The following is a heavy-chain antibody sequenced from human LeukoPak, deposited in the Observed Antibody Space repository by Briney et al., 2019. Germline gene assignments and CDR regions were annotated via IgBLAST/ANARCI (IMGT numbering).Heavy chain of an antibody. Sequence: GRSLRLSCAASGFTFSSYSMNWVRQAPGKGLEWVSYISSSSSTIYYADSVKGRFTISRDNAKNSLYLQMNSLRAEDTAVYYCARDSPAYYYYYYMDVWGKGTTVTVSS. V-gene: IGHV3-48*01. CDR2: ISSSSSTI. J-gene: IGHJ6*03. CDR3: ARDSPAYYYYYYMDV. CDR1: GFTFSSYS.